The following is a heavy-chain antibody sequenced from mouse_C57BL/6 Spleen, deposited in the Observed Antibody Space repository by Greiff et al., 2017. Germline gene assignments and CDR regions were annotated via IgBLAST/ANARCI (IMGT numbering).Heavy chain of an antibody. D-gene: IGHD1-1*01. Sequence: QVQLQQPGAELVMPGASVKLSCKASGYTFTSYWMHWVKQRPGQGLEWIGEIDPSDSYTNYNQKFKGKSTLTVDKSSSTAYMQLSSLTSEDSAVYYCARGDTTVVAPDYAMDYWGQGTSVTVSS. J-gene: IGHJ4*01. CDR3: ARGDTTVVAPDYAMDY. V-gene: IGHV1-69*01. CDR2: IDPSDSYT. CDR1: GYTFTSYW.